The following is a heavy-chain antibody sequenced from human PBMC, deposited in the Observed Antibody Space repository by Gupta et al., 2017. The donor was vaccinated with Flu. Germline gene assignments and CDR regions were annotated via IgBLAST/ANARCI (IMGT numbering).Heavy chain of an antibody. CDR1: EFTFGGSS. CDR2: ISSSSSYI. V-gene: IGHV3-21*01. CDR3: TRAGDWNEGWPMYYFDH. J-gene: IGHJ4*02. Sequence: EVQLVESGGGLVKPGGSLRLSCATSEFTFGGSSMIWFRQGTGKGLEWVSSISSSSSYIYYADSVKGRFTIARDNARKSVYLQMNSLGVEDTAIYYCTRAGDWNEGWPMYYFDHWGQGTLATVSS. D-gene: IGHD1-1*01.